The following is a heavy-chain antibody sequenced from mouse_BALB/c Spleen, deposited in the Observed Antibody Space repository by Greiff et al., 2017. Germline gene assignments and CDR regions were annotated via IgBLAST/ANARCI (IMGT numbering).Heavy chain of an antibody. J-gene: IGHJ4*01. V-gene: IGHV1-14*01. Sequence: VQLQQSGPELVKPGASVKMSCKASGYTFTSYVMHWVKQKPGQGLEWIGYINPYNDGTKYNEKFKGKATLTSDKSSSTAYMELSSLTSEDSAVYNCARGGLGYAMDYWGQGTSVTVSS. CDR1: GYTFTSYV. D-gene: IGHD4-1*01. CDR2: INPYNDGT. CDR3: ARGGLGYAMDY.